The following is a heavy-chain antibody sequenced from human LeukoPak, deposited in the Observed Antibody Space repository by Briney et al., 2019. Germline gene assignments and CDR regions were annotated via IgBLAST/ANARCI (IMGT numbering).Heavy chain of an antibody. CDR1: GGSISSGDYS. V-gene: IGHV4-30-2*01. CDR2: IFHRGTT. D-gene: IGHD1-26*01. J-gene: IGHJ4*02. CDR3: TRDPDEL. Sequence: SQTLSLTCTVSGGSISSGDYSWSCIRQPPGQGLEYIGLIFHRGTTYYDPSLKDRVTMSIDRARNQFTLRLSAVNAADTAVDYCTRDPDELWGQGTLVTVSS.